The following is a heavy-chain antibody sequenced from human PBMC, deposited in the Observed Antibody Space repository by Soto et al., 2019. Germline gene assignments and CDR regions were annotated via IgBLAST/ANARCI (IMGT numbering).Heavy chain of an antibody. J-gene: IGHJ4*02. V-gene: IGHV4-59*01. Sequence: PSETLSLTCTVSGGSISSYYWSWIRQPPGKGLEWIGCIYYSGSTNYNPSLKSRVTISVDTSKNQFSLKLSSVTAADTAVYYCARVNYDFWSGYPIAPGVPKYYFDYWGQGTLVTASS. CDR3: ARVNYDFWSGYPIAPGVPKYYFDY. D-gene: IGHD3-3*01. CDR2: IYYSGST. CDR1: GGSISSYY.